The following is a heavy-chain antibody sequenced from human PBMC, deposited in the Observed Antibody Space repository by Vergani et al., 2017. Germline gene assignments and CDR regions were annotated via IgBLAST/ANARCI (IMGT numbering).Heavy chain of an antibody. CDR1: GFTFSSYG. V-gene: IGHV3-30*18. CDR3: AKDLSGSPDY. Sequence: QVQLVESGGGVVQPGRSLRLSCAASGFTFSSYGMHWVRQAPGKGLEWVAVISYDGSNKHYADSVKGRFTISRDNSKNTLYLQMNSLRAEDTAVYYCAKDLSGSPDYWGQGTLVTVSS. D-gene: IGHD1-26*01. CDR2: ISYDGSNK. J-gene: IGHJ4*02.